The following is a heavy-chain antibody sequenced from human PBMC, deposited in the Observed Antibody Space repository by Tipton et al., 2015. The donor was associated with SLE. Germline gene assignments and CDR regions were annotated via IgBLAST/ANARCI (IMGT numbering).Heavy chain of an antibody. J-gene: IGHJ3*02. V-gene: IGHV4-61*02. CDR1: GVSISSGSYY. Sequence: LRLSCTVSGVSISSGSYYWNWIRQPAGKGLEWIGRVYTAGSPYYNPSLESRVAISMDTSRNQFSLKLTSGTAADTAMYYCARTLDTLDIWGQGTMVTVSS. CDR2: VYTAGSP. CDR3: ARTLDTLDI.